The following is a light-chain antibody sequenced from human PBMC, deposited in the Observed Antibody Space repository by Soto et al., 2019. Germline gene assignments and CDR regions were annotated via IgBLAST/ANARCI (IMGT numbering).Light chain of an antibody. CDR3: SSSTSRSSV. J-gene: IGLJ3*02. CDR2: DVS. CDR1: SSDVGGYNY. V-gene: IGLV2-14*01. Sequence: QSVLTQPSSVSGSPGQSITISCTGTSSDVGGYNYVSWYQQHPGKAPKLMIYDVSNRPSGVSNRFSGSKSGNTASLTLSGRQAEDEDDYYCSSSTSRSSVCGRGTKVTVL.